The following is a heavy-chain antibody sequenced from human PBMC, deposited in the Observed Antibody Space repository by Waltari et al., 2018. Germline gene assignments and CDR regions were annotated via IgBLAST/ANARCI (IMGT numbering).Heavy chain of an antibody. Sequence: EVQLDESGGGLVQPGGSLRLSCSASGFTFTRYLMNWVRQAPGKGLVWVERINSDGSSTTYAESVKGRVTISRDNAKNTVYLQMNSLRVEDTAVYYCTRALWLGELYDYWGQGTLVTVSS. J-gene: IGHJ4*02. V-gene: IGHV3-74*01. CDR1: GFTFTRYL. CDR2: INSDGSST. CDR3: TRALWLGELYDY. D-gene: IGHD3-10*01.